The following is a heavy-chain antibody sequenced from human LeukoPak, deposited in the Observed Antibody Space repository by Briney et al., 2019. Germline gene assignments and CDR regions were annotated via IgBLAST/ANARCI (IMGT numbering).Heavy chain of an antibody. CDR2: ISYDGSNK. CDR1: GFTFSSYG. V-gene: IGHV3-30*18. Sequence: PGRSLRLSCAASGFTFSSYGMHWVRQAPGKGLEWVAVISYDGSNKYYADSVKGRFTISRDNSKNTLYPQMNSLRAEDTAVYYCAKDPNCDYWGQGTLVTVSS. CDR3: AKDPNCDY. J-gene: IGHJ4*02.